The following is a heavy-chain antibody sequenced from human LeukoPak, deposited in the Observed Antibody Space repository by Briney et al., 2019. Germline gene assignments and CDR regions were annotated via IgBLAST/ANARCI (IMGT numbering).Heavy chain of an antibody. Sequence: SETLSLTCTVSGGSISSSSYYWGWIRQPPGKGLEWIGSIYYSGSTYYNPSLKSRVTISVDTSKNQFSLKLSSVTAADTAVYYCARHSPYIYGETAPFDYWGQGTLVTVSS. V-gene: IGHV4-39*01. CDR1: GGSISSSSYY. CDR2: IYYSGST. CDR3: ARHSPYIYGETAPFDY. D-gene: IGHD5-18*01. J-gene: IGHJ4*02.